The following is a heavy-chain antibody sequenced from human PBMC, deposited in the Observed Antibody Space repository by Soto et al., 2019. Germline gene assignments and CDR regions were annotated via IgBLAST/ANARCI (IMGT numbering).Heavy chain of an antibody. CDR1: GGSFSGYY. J-gene: IGHJ6*03. CDR2: INHSGST. Sequence: QVQLQQWGAGLLKPSETLSLTCAVYGGSFSGYYWSWIRQPPGKGLEWIGEINHSGSTNYNPSLKSRVTISVDTSKNQFSLKLSSVTAADTAVYYCARGQGGSPTAYYYYSYYMDVWGKGTTVTVSS. D-gene: IGHD2-2*01. V-gene: IGHV4-34*01. CDR3: ARGQGGSPTAYYYYSYYMDV.